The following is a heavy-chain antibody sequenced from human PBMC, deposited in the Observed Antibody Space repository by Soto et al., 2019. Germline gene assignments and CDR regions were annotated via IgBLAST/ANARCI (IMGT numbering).Heavy chain of an antibody. Sequence: PGGSLRLSCAASGFTFGSYWMHWVRQAPGKGLVWVSRINSYGSSRGYADSVKGRFTVSRDNAKNTLYLQMNSLRAEDTAVYYCARDGGLAVQDAFDIWGQGTMVT. J-gene: IGHJ3*02. CDR3: ARDGGLAVQDAFDI. D-gene: IGHD3-16*01. V-gene: IGHV3-74*01. CDR1: GFTFGSYW. CDR2: INSYGSSR.